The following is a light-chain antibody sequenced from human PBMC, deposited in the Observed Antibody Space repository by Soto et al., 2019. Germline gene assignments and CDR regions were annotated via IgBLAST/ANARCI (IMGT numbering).Light chain of an antibody. CDR2: EVS. V-gene: IGLV2-18*02. Sequence: QSALTQPPSVSGSPGQSVAISCTGTSSDVGSYNRVSWYQQPPGAAPKLMIYEVSNRPSGFPDRFSGSKSGNTASLTISGLQADDEADYYCNSYTGSSTYVFGTGTKLTVL. CDR1: SSDVGSYNR. CDR3: NSYTGSSTYV. J-gene: IGLJ1*01.